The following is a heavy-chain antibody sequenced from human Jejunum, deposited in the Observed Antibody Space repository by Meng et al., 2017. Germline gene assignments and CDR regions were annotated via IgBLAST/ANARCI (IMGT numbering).Heavy chain of an antibody. CDR2: IHSDGSTK. J-gene: IGHJ5*02. Sequence: VELGEAGGGLVQPGGSLRLSCAASGFTFSSSWMHWVRQVPGKGLVWVSRIHSDGSTKSYADSVKGRFSISRDNGKNTLYLQMNSLRAEDTGVYYCARDIPPSWGQGTLVTVSS. V-gene: IGHV3-74*01. CDR1: GFTFSSSW. CDR3: ARDIPPS.